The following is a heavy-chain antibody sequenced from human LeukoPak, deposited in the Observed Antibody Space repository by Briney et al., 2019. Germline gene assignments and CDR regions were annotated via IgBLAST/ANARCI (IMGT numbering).Heavy chain of an antibody. Sequence: PGGSLRLSCSASGFTFSSYAMHWVRQAPGKGLEYVSAISSNGGSTYYADSVKGRFTISRDNSKNTLYLQMSSLRAEDTAVYYCVKSGTTAVKRSGNFDYWGQGTLVTVSS. J-gene: IGHJ4*02. D-gene: IGHD4-23*01. CDR3: VKSGTTAVKRSGNFDY. V-gene: IGHV3-64D*06. CDR2: ISSNGGST. CDR1: GFTFSSYA.